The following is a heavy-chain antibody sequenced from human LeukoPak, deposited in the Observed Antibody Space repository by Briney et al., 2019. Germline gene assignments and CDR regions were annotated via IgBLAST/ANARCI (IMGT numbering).Heavy chain of an antibody. CDR3: ARCPRLIDTAARHAFDI. CDR2: INHSGST. V-gene: IGHV4-34*01. Sequence: PSETLSLTCAVYGGSFSGYYWRWIRQPPGKGREGIGEINHSGSTNYNTSLKSRVTMSVDTSKNQFSLKLSSVAAADTAVYYCARCPRLIDTAARHAFDIWGQGTMVTVSS. J-gene: IGHJ3*02. D-gene: IGHD2-2*01. CDR1: GGSFSGYY.